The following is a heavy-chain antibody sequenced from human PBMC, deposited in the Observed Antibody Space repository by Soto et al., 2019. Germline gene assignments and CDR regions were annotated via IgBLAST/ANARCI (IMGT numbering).Heavy chain of an antibody. CDR3: AKLAWEQWMFDY. CDR1: GFTFSSYA. J-gene: IGHJ4*02. Sequence: EVHLLESGGGLVQPGGSLRLSCAASGFTFSSYAMSWVRQAPGKGLQWVSALSHTSTNIFYADSVKGRFTISSDNSKNTMSSQMNSLRAEDTAIYYCAKLAWEQWMFDYWGQGILVTVSS. CDR2: LSHTSTNI. D-gene: IGHD6-19*01. V-gene: IGHV3-23*01.